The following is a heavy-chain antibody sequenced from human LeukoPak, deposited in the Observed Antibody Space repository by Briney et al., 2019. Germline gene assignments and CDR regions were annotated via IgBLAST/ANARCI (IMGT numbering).Heavy chain of an antibody. D-gene: IGHD3-3*01. Sequence: ASVKVSCKASGYTFSSYAMNWARQTTGQGLEWMGWMNPNSGNTGYAQKFQGRVTMTRTTSMSTAYMELNSLRSEDTAIYYCSRGHWSGYSYNWFDPWGQGTLVTVSS. CDR3: SRGHWSGYSYNWFDP. J-gene: IGHJ5*02. V-gene: IGHV1-8*02. CDR1: GYTFSSYA. CDR2: MNPNSGNT.